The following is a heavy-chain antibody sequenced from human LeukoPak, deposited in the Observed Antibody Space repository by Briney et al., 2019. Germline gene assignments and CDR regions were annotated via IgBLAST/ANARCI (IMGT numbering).Heavy chain of an antibody. Sequence: SETLSLTCAVYGGSFSGYYWSWIRQPPGKGLEWIGEINHSGSTNYNPSLKSRVTISVDTSKNQFSLKLGSVTAADTAVYYCAREYSSSLAAYYYYYYMDVWGKGTTVTVSS. J-gene: IGHJ6*03. V-gene: IGHV4-34*01. CDR1: GGSFSGYY. D-gene: IGHD6-6*01. CDR3: AREYSSSLAAYYYYYYMDV. CDR2: INHSGST.